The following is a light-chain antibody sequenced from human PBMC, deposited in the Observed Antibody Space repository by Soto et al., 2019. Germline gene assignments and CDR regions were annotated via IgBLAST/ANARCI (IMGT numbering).Light chain of an antibody. Sequence: DIQMTHSPSSLSASLVDRVTITCRASQGIRNDLGWYQQKPGKAPKLLIYGASTLQSGVPSRFSGSGSGTDYTLTISSLQPEDFATYYCQQSYRTPTFGQGTRLEIK. CDR2: GAS. CDR3: QQSYRTPT. V-gene: IGKV1-39*01. CDR1: QGIRND. J-gene: IGKJ5*01.